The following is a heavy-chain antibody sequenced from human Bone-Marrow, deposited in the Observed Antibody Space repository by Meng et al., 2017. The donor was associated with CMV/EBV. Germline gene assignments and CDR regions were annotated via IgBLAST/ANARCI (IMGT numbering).Heavy chain of an antibody. Sequence: GESLKISCAASGFTFSSYWMSWVRQAPGKGLEWVANIKQDGSEKYYVDSAKGRFTISRDNAKNSLYLQMNSLRAEDTAVYYCARDSFGVAHYGMDVWGQGTTVTVSS. J-gene: IGHJ6*02. V-gene: IGHV3-7*01. CDR2: IKQDGSEK. CDR3: ARDSFGVAHYGMDV. D-gene: IGHD3-3*01. CDR1: GFTFSSYW.